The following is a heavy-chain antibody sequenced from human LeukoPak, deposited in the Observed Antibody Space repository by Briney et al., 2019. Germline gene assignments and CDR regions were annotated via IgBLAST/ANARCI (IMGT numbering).Heavy chain of an antibody. CDR2: ISGSGGST. J-gene: IGHJ4*02. CDR3: AKYTAYSTGWPSY. CDR1: GFTFNAYA. V-gene: IGHV3-23*01. Sequence: GGSLRLSCAASGFTFNAYAMSWVRQAPGKGLEWVSTISGSGGSTYYADSVKGRFTISRDNSKNTLYLQMNSLRAEDTAVYYCAKYTAYSTGWPSYWGQGTLVTVS. D-gene: IGHD6-19*01.